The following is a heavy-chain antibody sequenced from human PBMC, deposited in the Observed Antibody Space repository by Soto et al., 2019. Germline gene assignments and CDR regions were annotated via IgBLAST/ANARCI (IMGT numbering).Heavy chain of an antibody. CDR1: GYTFTSYD. CDR2: MNPNSGNT. CDR3: ARGQRIAARPSHYYYMDV. V-gene: IGHV1-8*01. D-gene: IGHD6-6*01. J-gene: IGHJ6*03. Sequence: QVQLVQSGAEVKKPGASVKVSCKASGYTFTSYDINWVRQATGQGLEWMGWMNPNSGNTGYAQNFQGRVTMTRNTSISTAYMELSSLRSEDTAVYYCARGQRIAARPSHYYYMDVWGKGTTVTVSS.